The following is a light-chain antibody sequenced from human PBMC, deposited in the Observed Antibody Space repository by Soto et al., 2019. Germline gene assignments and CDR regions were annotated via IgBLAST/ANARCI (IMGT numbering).Light chain of an antibody. V-gene: IGKV1-27*01. CDR2: SAS. Sequence: DIQMTQSPPSLSASVGDRVTITCRASQGIGNSLAWYQQKPGTVPKLLIYSASTLQSGVPSRFSGSGSGTDFTLTISSLKPEDVAAYYCQKYTTVPATFGQGTRLEIK. J-gene: IGKJ5*01. CDR3: QKYTTVPAT. CDR1: QGIGNS.